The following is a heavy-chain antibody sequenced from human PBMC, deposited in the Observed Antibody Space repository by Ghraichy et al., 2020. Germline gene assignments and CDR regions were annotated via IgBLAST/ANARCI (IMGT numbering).Heavy chain of an antibody. Sequence: ASVKVSCKASGNTFSGYFIHWVRQAPGQGLEWMGIINPSGVSTSYAQKFQGRVTMTRDTSTSTVYMELSSLKSDDTATYYCAREYRRVRGYSGGFGDYHYSMYVLGKATTVTVSS. CDR2: INPSGVST. CDR3: AREYRRVRGYSGGFGDYHYSMYV. D-gene: IGHD5-18*01. J-gene: IGHJ6*03. V-gene: IGHV1-46*01. CDR1: GNTFSGYF.